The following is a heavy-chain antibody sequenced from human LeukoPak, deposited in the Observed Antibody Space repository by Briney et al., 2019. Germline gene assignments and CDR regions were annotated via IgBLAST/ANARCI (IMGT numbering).Heavy chain of an antibody. J-gene: IGHJ5*02. V-gene: IGHV4-61*02. Sequence: SETLSLTCTVSGGSISSGSYYWGWIRQPAGKGLEWIGRIYTSGSTNYNPSLKSRVTISVETSKNQFYLKLSFVTAADTAVYYCARDRNWFDPWGQGTLVTVSS. CDR1: GGSISSGSYY. CDR3: ARDRNWFDP. CDR2: IYTSGST.